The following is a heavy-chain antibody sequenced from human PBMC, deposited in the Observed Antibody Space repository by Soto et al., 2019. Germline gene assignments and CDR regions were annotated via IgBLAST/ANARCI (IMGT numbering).Heavy chain of an antibody. CDR2: INAGNSNT. J-gene: IGHJ3*02. Sequence: GASVKVSCKASGYTFTSCAMHWVRQAPGQRLERMGWINAGNSNTKYSQKFQGRVTITRDTSASTAYMELSSLRSEDTAVYYCAREDGNAVRSGAFDIWGQGTMVTVSS. V-gene: IGHV1-3*01. D-gene: IGHD2-15*01. CDR1: GYTFTSCA. CDR3: AREDGNAVRSGAFDI.